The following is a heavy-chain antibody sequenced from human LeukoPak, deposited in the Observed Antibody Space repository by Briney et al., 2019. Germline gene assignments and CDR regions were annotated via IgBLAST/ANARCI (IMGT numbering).Heavy chain of an antibody. Sequence: GASVKVSCKASGYTFTSYGISWVRQAPGQGLEWMGWISAYNGNTNYAQKLQGRVTMTTDTSTSTAYMELRSLRSDDTAVYYCARWFGELLTPFYYYMDVWGKGTTVTVSS. D-gene: IGHD3-10*01. CDR3: ARWFGELLTPFYYYMDV. J-gene: IGHJ6*03. CDR2: ISAYNGNT. CDR1: GYTFTSYG. V-gene: IGHV1-18*01.